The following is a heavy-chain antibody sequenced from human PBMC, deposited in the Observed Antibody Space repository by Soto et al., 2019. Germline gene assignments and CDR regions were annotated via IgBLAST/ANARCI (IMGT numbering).Heavy chain of an antibody. CDR3: ARERKFDFWRKGLDV. J-gene: IGHJ6*02. Sequence: ASVKVSCKASGYTFTTYDINWVRQAPGQGLEWLGWMDPNSGSTGYAQNFQGRITMTRNISRSTAHMELSSLQSEDTAVYYCARERKFDFWRKGLDVWGQGTTVTVSS. V-gene: IGHV1-8*01. D-gene: IGHD3-3*01. CDR1: GYTFTTYD. CDR2: MDPNSGST.